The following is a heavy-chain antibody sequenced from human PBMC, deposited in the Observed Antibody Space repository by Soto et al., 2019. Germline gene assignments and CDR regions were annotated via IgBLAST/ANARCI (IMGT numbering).Heavy chain of an antibody. CDR1: GFTFSTYW. J-gene: IGHJ4*02. CDR2: INPDGSVG. V-gene: IGHV3-7*03. CDR3: AGWGGHDYNY. Sequence: VQLLGSGGGLVQPGGSLRLSCVASGFTFSTYWMNWVRQAPGMGLEWVANINPDGSVGTYVDSVKGRFTTSRDNANTPLYLQINSLRADDTAVYLCAGWGGHDYNYWGQGILVTVSS. D-gene: IGHD3-16*01.